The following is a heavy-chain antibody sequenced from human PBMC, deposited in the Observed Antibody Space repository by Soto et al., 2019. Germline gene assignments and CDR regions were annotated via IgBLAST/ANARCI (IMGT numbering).Heavy chain of an antibody. J-gene: IGHJ6*02. CDR3: ARDRFCYDFWSGSPVDGMDV. Sequence: GGSLRLSCAASGFTVSSNYMSWVRQAPGKGLEWVSVIYSGGSTYYADSVKGRFTISRDNSKNTLYLQMNSLRAEDTAVYYCARDRFCYDFWSGSPVDGMDVWGQGTTVTVSS. CDR1: GFTVSSNY. D-gene: IGHD3-3*01. V-gene: IGHV3-53*01. CDR2: IYSGGST.